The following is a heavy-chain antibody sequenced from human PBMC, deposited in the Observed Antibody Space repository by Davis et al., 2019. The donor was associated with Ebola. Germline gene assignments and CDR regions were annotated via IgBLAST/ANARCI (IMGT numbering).Heavy chain of an antibody. D-gene: IGHD6-13*01. CDR3: VRGGRTAGTLLDF. J-gene: IGHJ4*02. Sequence: GESLKISCEASGFTFDDHTMHWVRQVPGKGLEWVSLITWDGGTTHYEDSFKGRFIISSDNNENALHLQINSLRIEDTALYHCVRGGRTAGTLLDFWGPGTQVTVSA. V-gene: IGHV3-43*01. CDR2: ITWDGGTT. CDR1: GFTFDDHT.